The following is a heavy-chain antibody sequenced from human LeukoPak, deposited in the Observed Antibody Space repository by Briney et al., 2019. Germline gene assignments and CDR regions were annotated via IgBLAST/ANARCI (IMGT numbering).Heavy chain of an antibody. CDR3: ARGGVTTSGTFDI. J-gene: IGHJ3*02. Sequence: GGSLRLSCAASGFTFSDYYMSWIRQAPGKGLEWVSDVSSSSSYTNYADSVKGRFTISRDNAKNSLYLQMNSLRAEDTAVYYCARGGVTTSGTFDIWGHGTMVTVSS. CDR2: VSSSSSYT. D-gene: IGHD4-17*01. V-gene: IGHV3-11*06. CDR1: GFTFSDYY.